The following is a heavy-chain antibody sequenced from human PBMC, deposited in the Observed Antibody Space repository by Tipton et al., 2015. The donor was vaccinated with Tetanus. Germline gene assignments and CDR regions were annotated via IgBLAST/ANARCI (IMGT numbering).Heavy chain of an antibody. CDR2: ISHRGST. J-gene: IGHJ5*02. Sequence: TLSLTCTVSGGSISSYYWSWIRQPPGEGLEWIGYISHRGSTNYNPSLKSRVTMSVDTSKNQFFLRLSSVTAADTAVYYCARVRRGCSGGGCYSSFDPWGQGGLVIVSS. CDR3: ARVRRGCSGGGCYSSFDP. D-gene: IGHD2-15*01. V-gene: IGHV4-59*01. CDR1: GGSISSYY.